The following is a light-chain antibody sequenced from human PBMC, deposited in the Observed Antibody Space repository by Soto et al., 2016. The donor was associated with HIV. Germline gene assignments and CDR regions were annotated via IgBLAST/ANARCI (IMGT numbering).Light chain of an antibody. V-gene: IGKV1-5*03. Sequence: DIQMTQSPSTLSASIGDRVTITCQASQDIVDWLAWYQQEPGKTPNLLIYRASTLKSGVPSRFSGTGSGTXFTLTISSLQPADFATYYCQQYDTYPLTFGGGTKVE. CDR3: QQYDTYPLT. CDR2: RAS. J-gene: IGKJ4*01. CDR1: QDIVDW.